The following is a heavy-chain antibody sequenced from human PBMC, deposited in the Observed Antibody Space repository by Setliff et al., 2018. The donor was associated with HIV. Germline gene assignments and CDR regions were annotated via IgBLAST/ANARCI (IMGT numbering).Heavy chain of an antibody. D-gene: IGHD3-16*01. J-gene: IGHJ4*02. CDR1: GFTLSSYA. V-gene: IGHV3-21*01. CDR3: ARGGSPYYFDY. CDR2: IRSGGGNT. Sequence: PGGSLRLSCAASGFTLSSYAMTWVRRAPGKGLEWVSGIRSGGGNTYYADSVKGRFTISRDNAKNSLYMQMNSLRAEDTAVYYCARGGSPYYFDYWGQGTLVTVSS.